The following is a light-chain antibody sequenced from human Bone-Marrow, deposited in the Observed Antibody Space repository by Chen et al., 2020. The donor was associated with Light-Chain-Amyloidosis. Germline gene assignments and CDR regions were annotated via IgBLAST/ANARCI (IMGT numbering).Light chain of an antibody. CDR3: QVWDRSSDRPV. J-gene: IGLJ3*02. CDR2: DDS. V-gene: IGLV3-21*02. Sequence: SYVLTHPSSVSGAPGQTATIACGGNNIGSKSVNWYQQTPGQAPLLVVYDDSDRPSGIPERLSGSNSGNTATMTISRVEAGDEADYYCQVWDRSSDRPVFGGGTKLTVL. CDR1: NIGSKS.